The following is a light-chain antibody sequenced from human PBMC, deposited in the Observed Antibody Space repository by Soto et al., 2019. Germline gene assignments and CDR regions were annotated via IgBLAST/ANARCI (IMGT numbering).Light chain of an antibody. Sequence: QAVVTQPPSASATPGQRVTISCFGSNSNIGSYTVNWYRQHPGTAPKLLIYSSNQRPSGVPDRFSASKSGTSASLAISGLQSADEADYYCAAWDDSLNGVAFGGGTKVTVL. CDR2: SSN. V-gene: IGLV1-44*01. CDR3: AAWDDSLNGVA. CDR1: NSNIGSYT. J-gene: IGLJ2*01.